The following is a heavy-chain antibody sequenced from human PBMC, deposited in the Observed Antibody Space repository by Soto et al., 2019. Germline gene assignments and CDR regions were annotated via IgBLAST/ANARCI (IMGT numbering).Heavy chain of an antibody. CDR1: GGTFSSYA. CDR3: ARGRERYYYDSSGYYSNAFDI. J-gene: IGHJ3*02. CDR2: IIPIFGTA. Sequence: SVKVSCKASGGTFSSYAISWVRQAPGQGLEWMGGIIPIFGTANYAQKFQGRVTITADESTSTAYMELSSLRSEDTAVYYCARGRERYYYDSSGYYSNAFDIWGQGTMVTVSS. D-gene: IGHD3-22*01. V-gene: IGHV1-69*13.